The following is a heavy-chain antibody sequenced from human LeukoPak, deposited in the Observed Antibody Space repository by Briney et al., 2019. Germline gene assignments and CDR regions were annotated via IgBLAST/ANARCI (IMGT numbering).Heavy chain of an antibody. J-gene: IGHJ5*02. V-gene: IGHV1-69*02. CDR2: IIPFLSLT. CDR1: GDTFSNYP. CDR3: ARGDFDPENWFDP. Sequence: SGKVSCKASGDTFSNYPINWVRQAPGQGLEWLGRIIPFLSLTNYAQNFQDRVTITADKSTSTAYMELRSLRSDDTAVYYCARGDFDPENWFDPWGQGTLVTVSS. D-gene: IGHD3-16*01.